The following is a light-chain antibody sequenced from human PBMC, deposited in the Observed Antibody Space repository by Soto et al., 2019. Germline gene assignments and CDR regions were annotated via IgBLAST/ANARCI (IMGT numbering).Light chain of an antibody. Sequence: EIVMPQSQATWSSFPGDRVTLSCRAGQYINTRLAWYQHRPGQAPRLLIYQTSIRAAGIPARFSASGSGTDFTLTISDVQPEDFALYYCHQRQSWPRTFGQGTKVDI. CDR3: HQRQSWPRT. V-gene: IGKV3D-15*03. CDR1: QYINTR. CDR2: QTS. J-gene: IGKJ1*01.